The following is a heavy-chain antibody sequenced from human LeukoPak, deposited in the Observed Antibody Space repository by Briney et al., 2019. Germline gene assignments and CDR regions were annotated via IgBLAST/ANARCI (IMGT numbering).Heavy chain of an antibody. D-gene: IGHD4-23*01. CDR2: ISSSSSYI. J-gene: IGHJ6*03. Sequence: GGSLRLSCAASGFTFSSYSMNWVRQAPGKGLEWVSSISSSSSYIYYADSVKGRFTISRDNAKNSLYLQMNSLRAEGTAVYYCAREVGSRKGTVDYYYYYYMDVWGKGATVTVSS. V-gene: IGHV3-21*01. CDR1: GFTFSSYS. CDR3: AREVGSRKGTVDYYYYYYMDV.